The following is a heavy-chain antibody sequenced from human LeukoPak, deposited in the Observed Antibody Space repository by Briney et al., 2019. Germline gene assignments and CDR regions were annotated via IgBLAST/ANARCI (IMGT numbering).Heavy chain of an antibody. CDR1: RFTFSTYW. J-gene: IGHJ6*03. D-gene: IGHD3-22*01. CDR2: IKQDGSEK. V-gene: IGHV3-7*01. CDR3: ARYYYDSSGYFWDGDYYYYMDV. Sequence: GGSLRLSCAATRFTFSTYWMSWVRQAPGKGLEWVANIKQDGSEKYYVDSVKGRFTISRDNAKNSLYLQMNSLRAEDTAVYYCARYYYDSSGYFWDGDYYYYMDVWGKGTTVTVSS.